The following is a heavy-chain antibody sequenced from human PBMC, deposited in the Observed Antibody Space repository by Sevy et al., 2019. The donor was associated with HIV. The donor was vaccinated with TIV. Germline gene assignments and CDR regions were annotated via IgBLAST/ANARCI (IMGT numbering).Heavy chain of an antibody. D-gene: IGHD5-12*01. V-gene: IGHV3-20*04. CDR2: INWNGGST. J-gene: IGHJ4*02. CDR3: AREGMPLSGYEYYFDY. CDR1: GFTFDDYG. Sequence: GGSLRLSCAASGFTFDDYGMSWVRQAPGKGLEWVSGINWNGGSTGYADSVKGRFTISRDNAKKSLYLQMNSLRAEDTALYYCAREGMPLSGYEYYFDYWGQGTLVTVSS.